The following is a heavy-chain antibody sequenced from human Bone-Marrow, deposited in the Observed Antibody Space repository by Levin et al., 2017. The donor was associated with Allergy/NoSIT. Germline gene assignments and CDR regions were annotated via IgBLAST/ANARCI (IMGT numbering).Heavy chain of an antibody. CDR1: GYTFSGSP. CDR2: INTGNGNT. J-gene: IGHJ4*02. D-gene: IGHD2-2*01. Sequence: GGSLRLSCKASGYTFSGSPMHWVRQAPGQGLEWMGWINTGNGNTKYSQKFQDRVTITRDTSASTAYMELSFLTSEDTAVYYCARDPSTSHDAYFDYWGQGTLVTVSS. CDR3: ARDPSTSHDAYFDY. V-gene: IGHV1-3*04.